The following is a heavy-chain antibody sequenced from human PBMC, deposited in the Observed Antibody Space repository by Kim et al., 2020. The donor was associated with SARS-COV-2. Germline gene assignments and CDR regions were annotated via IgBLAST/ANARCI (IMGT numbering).Heavy chain of an antibody. CDR1: GFTFSSYA. Sequence: GGSLRLSCAASGFTFSSYAMHWVRQAPGKGLEWVAVISYDGSNKYYADSVKGRFTISRDNSKNTLYLQMNSLRAEDTAVYYCEREGDYYDSSGYLVFDAFDIWGQGTMVTVSS. D-gene: IGHD3-22*01. CDR2: ISYDGSNK. J-gene: IGHJ3*02. V-gene: IGHV3-30-3*01. CDR3: EREGDYYDSSGYLVFDAFDI.